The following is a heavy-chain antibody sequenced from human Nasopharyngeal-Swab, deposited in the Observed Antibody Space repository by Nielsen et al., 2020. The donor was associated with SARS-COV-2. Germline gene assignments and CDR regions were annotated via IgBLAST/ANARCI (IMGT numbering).Heavy chain of an antibody. J-gene: IGHJ3*02. CDR3: VKDLRGNYAFDI. CDR2: ISYDGSNK. V-gene: IGHV3-30*18. D-gene: IGHD1-7*01. Sequence: VRQAPGKGLEWVAVISYDGSNKYYADSVKGRFTISRDNSKNTLYLQMNSLRAEDTAVYWCVKDLRGNYAFDIWGQGTMVT.